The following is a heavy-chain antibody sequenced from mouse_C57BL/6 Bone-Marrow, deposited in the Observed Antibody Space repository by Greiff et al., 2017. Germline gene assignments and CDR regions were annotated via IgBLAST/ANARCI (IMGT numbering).Heavy chain of an antibody. CDR3: ASNDYGSDCAMDD. CDR2: IRNKANGYTT. CDR1: GFTFTDYY. D-gene: IGHD1-1*01. J-gene: IGHJ4*01. Sequence: EVKLMESGGGLVQPGGSLSLSCAASGFTFTDYYMSWVRQPPGKALEWLGFIRNKANGYTTEYSASVKGRFTISGDNSQSILYLQLNALRAEDSATYYCASNDYGSDCAMDDWGQGTSVTVSS. V-gene: IGHV7-3*01.